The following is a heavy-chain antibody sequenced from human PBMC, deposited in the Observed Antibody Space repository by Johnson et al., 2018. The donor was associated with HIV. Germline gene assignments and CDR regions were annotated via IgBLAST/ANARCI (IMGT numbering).Heavy chain of an antibody. CDR3: ARDDLRDTGAFDI. D-gene: IGHD2-8*02. CDR1: GLTFSSYG. CDR2: IRYDGSNK. V-gene: IGHV3-30*02. Sequence: QVQLVESGGGVVQPGGSLRLSCAASGLTFSSYGMHWVRQAPGKGLEWVAFIRYDGSNKYYADSVKGRFTISRDNSKNTLYLQMNSLRAEDTAVYYCARDDLRDTGAFDIWGQGTMVTVSS. J-gene: IGHJ3*02.